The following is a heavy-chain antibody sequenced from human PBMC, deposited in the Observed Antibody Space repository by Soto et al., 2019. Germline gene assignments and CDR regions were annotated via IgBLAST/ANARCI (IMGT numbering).Heavy chain of an antibody. CDR3: AKEMGDYYDSSGSWFDP. CDR1: GFTCSRYV. CDR2: ISGSGGNT. J-gene: IGHJ5*02. D-gene: IGHD3-22*01. V-gene: IGHV3-23*01. Sequence: WWSLRLSCSASGFTCSRYVMSWFRQAPGKGLEWVSAISGSGGNTYYADSVKGRFTISRDNSKNTLFLQMNSLRAEDTALYFCAKEMGDYYDSSGSWFDPWGQGTLVTVSS.